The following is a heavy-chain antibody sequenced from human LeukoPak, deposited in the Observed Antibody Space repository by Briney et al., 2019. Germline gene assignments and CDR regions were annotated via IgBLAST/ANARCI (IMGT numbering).Heavy chain of an antibody. D-gene: IGHD2-21*01. V-gene: IGHV3-23*01. CDR2: IVGDSSKT. Sequence: PGGSLRLSCAISGLTFHDYAMTWVRQAPGKGLEWVSTIVGDSSKTYYADSVKGRFTISRDNSNYMLFLHMNNLRAEDTAIYYCAKQPYNYYYLDVWGKATTVTVSS. CDR3: AKQPYNYYYLDV. CDR1: GLTFHDYA. J-gene: IGHJ6*03.